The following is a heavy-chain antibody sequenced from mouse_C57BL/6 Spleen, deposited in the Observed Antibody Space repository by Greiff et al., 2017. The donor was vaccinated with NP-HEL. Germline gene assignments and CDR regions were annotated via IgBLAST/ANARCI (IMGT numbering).Heavy chain of an antibody. CDR1: GYTFTSYW. D-gene: IGHD2-3*01. CDR3: ARWYDGYYVMDY. J-gene: IGHJ4*01. CDR2: INPSNGGT. Sequence: QVHVKQPGTELVKPGASVKLSCKASGYTFTSYWMHWVKQRPGQGLEWIGNINPSNGGTNYNEKFKSKATLTVDKSSSTAYMQLSSLTSEDSAVYYCARWYDGYYVMDYWGQGTSVTVSS. V-gene: IGHV1-53*01.